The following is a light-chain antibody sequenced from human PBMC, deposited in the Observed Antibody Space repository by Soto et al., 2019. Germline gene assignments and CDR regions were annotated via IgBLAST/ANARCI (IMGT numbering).Light chain of an antibody. J-gene: IGKJ1*01. Sequence: DRKVSRSRSTLSGSIGDSVRIHSRASQTISSWLAWYQQKPGKAPKLLIYKASTLKSGVPSRFSGSGSGTEFTLTISSLQPDDFATYYCQHYNSYSEALGQGTKVDVK. V-gene: IGKV1-5*03. CDR2: KAS. CDR1: QTISSW. CDR3: QHYNSYSEA.